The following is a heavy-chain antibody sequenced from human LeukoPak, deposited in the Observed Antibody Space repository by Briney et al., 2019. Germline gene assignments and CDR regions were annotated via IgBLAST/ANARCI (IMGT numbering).Heavy chain of an antibody. V-gene: IGHV1-69*02. CDR1: GYTFTGYY. Sequence: GASVKVSCKASGYTFTGYYMHWVRQAPGQGLEWMGRIIPILGIANYAQKFQGRVTITADKSTSTAYMELSSLRSEDTAVYYCTYRPDSSGSPWGQGTLVTVSS. CDR2: IIPILGIA. J-gene: IGHJ5*02. CDR3: TYRPDSSGSP. D-gene: IGHD6-19*01.